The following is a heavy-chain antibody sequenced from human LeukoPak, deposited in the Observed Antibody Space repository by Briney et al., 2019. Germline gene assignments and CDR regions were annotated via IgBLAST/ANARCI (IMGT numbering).Heavy chain of an antibody. Sequence: ASVKVSCKASGYTFTVYYMHWVRQAPGQGLEWMGLINPNSGGTNYAQNFQGRVTMTRDTSISTAYMELSRLTSADTAVYYCAREGTHGVPMSDYWGQGTLVTVSS. CDR3: AREGTHGVPMSDY. CDR2: INPNSGGT. D-gene: IGHD2-8*01. CDR1: GYTFTVYY. V-gene: IGHV1-2*02. J-gene: IGHJ4*02.